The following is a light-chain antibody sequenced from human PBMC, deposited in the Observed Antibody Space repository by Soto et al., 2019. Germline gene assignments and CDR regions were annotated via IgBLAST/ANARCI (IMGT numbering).Light chain of an antibody. V-gene: IGKV1-5*01. Sequence: DIQMTQSPSTLAASVGDTVTMTCRSSSKWLAWYQKKPGKAPKLLIYDVSNLERGVPPRFSGSTSGAESTLNITGLQPDDLGTYYCQHTTDFTFGHGTKVEIK. J-gene: IGKJ2*01. CDR2: DVS. CDR1: SSSKW. CDR3: QHTTDFT.